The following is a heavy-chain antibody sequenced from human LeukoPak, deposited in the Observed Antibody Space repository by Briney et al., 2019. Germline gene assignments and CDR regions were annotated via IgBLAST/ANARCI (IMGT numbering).Heavy chain of an antibody. CDR3: ARDNSVEVSTMIIFDY. CDR1: GGSISGSRDY. D-gene: IGHD3-16*01. Sequence: SETLSLTCIVSGGSISGSRDYWAWIRQPPGKGLEWIANIYYSGSTYYSPSLKSRVTISVDTSKNQFSLKLSYVTAADTAVYYCARDNSVEVSTMIIFDYWGQGTLVTVSS. V-gene: IGHV4-39*07. CDR2: IYYSGST. J-gene: IGHJ4*02.